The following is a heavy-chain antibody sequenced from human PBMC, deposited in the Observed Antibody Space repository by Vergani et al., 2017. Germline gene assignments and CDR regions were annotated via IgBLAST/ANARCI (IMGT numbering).Heavy chain of an antibody. CDR1: GFTFGDYY. D-gene: IGHD2-15*01. J-gene: IGHJ6*02. Sequence: EVHLEESGGGLVQPGGSLRLSCAASGFTFGDYYMAWIRLAPGKGLDWVASIKRDGTETFYVDSVKGRFTISRDNAKTTLYLQMNSLRDEDTAVYYCARDRQDIVVVVAASSNYYGMDVWGQGP. CDR3: ARDRQDIVVVVAASSNYYGMDV. CDR2: IKRDGTET. V-gene: IGHV3-7*01.